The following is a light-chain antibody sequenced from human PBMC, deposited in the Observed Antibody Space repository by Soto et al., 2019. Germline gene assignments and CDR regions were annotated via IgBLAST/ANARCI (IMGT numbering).Light chain of an antibody. CDR1: TGAVASGHW. CDR2: EAN. Sequence: QAVVTQDPSLTVSPGGTVTLTCGSSTGAVASGHWPYWFQQKPGQAPKTLIYEANYKHSWTPARFSGSLLGGRAALTLSGALPEDEADYYCLLVFSGTVVFGGGTLLTVL. V-gene: IGLV7-46*01. CDR3: LLVFSGTVV. J-gene: IGLJ2*01.